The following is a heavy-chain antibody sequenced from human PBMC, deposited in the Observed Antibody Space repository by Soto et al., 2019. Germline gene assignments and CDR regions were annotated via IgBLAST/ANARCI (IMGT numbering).Heavy chain of an antibody. V-gene: IGHV3-23*01. J-gene: IGHJ3*02. CDR2: ISGGGGEIRT. CDR1: GFTFSSYA. Sequence: GGSLRLSCAASGFTFSSYAMSWVRQAPGKGLEWVSIISGGGGEIRTYYADSGKGRFTVSRDNSKNTLYLQMDNLRVEDTAVYYCARPGYGVDKDAFDIWGQGTMVPVSS. CDR3: ARPGYGVDKDAFDI. D-gene: IGHD4-17*01.